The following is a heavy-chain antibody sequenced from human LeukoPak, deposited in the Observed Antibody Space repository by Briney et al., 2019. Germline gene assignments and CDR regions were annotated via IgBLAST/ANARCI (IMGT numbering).Heavy chain of an antibody. CDR1: GGSISSSSYY. J-gene: IGHJ6*02. D-gene: IGHD3-10*01. CDR3: ARRGGSGSRNYYGMDV. Sequence: SETLSLTCTVSGGSISSSSYYWGWIRQPPGKGLEWIGSIYYSGSTYYNPSLKSRVTISVDTSKNRFSLKLSSVTAADTAVYYCARRGGSGSRNYYGMDVWGQGTTVTVSS. CDR2: IYYSGST. V-gene: IGHV4-39*01.